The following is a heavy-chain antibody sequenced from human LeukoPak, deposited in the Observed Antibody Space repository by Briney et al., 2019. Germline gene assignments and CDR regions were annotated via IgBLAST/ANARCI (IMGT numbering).Heavy chain of an antibody. D-gene: IGHD6-19*01. J-gene: IGHJ4*02. CDR3: AHIAVAADVDY. V-gene: IGHV3-48*03. CDR2: ISSSGSTI. CDR1: GFTFSSYE. Sequence: PGGSLRLSCAASGFTFSSYEMNWVRQAPGKGLEWVSYISSSGSTIYYADSVKGRFTISRDNAKNSLYLQMNSLRAEDTAVYYCAHIAVAADVDYWGQGTLVTVSS.